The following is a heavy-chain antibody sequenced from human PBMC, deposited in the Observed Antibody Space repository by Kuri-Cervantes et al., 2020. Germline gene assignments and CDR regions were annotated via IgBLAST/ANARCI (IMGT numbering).Heavy chain of an antibody. CDR3: AKDSDDGWDYNTFDI. CDR2: VYNSGST. Sequence: GSLRLSCTVSGRSVNSGGHYWNWIRQPPGKGLEWIGSVYNSGSTTNYNPSLKSRVIISVDASNNQFSLKLSSVTAADTAIYYCAKDSDDGWDYNTFDIWGQGTMVTVSS. J-gene: IGHJ3*02. CDR1: GRSVNSGGHY. V-gene: IGHV4-61*08. D-gene: IGHD1-7*01.